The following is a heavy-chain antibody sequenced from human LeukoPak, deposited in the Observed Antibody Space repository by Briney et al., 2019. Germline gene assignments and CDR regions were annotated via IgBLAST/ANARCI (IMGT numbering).Heavy chain of an antibody. CDR3: ARALGAFDI. V-gene: IGHV4-34*01. J-gene: IGHJ3*02. CDR2: ISQKGDS. Sequence: SETLSLTCGVSGGSLSFYYWSWIRQSPGKGLEWIAEISQKGDSNYNMSLKSRVTISLDKSKNQVSLKLNSVTAADTAVYYCARALGAFDIWGQGTMVTVSS. CDR1: GGSLSFYY.